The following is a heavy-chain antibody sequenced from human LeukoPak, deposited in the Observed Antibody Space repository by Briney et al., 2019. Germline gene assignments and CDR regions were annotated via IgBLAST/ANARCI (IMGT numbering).Heavy chain of an antibody. J-gene: IGHJ4*02. V-gene: IGHV4-34*01. CDR3: ARDQSYYDSGGYRVFDY. Sequence: SETLSLTCAVYGGSFSGYYWGWIRQPPGKGLEWIGSIYYSGSTYYNPSLKSRVTISVDTSKNQFSLKLSSVTAADTAVYYCARDQSYYDSGGYRVFDYWGQGTLVTVSS. CDR2: IYYSGST. D-gene: IGHD3-22*01. CDR1: GGSFSGYY.